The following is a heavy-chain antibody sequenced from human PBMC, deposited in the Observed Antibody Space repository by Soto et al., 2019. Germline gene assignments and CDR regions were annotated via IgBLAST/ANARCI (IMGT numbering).Heavy chain of an antibody. D-gene: IGHD3-3*01. CDR3: ARHVLFESLAWLWFDP. CDR2: IYYSGST. J-gene: IGHJ5*02. CDR1: GGSISSYY. Sequence: SETLSLTCTVSGGSISSYYWSWIREPPGKGLEWIGNIYYSGSTYYNPSLKSRVTISVDTSKNQFSLKLSSVTAADTAVYYCARHVLFESLAWLWFDPWGQGTLVTVSS. V-gene: IGHV4-59*08.